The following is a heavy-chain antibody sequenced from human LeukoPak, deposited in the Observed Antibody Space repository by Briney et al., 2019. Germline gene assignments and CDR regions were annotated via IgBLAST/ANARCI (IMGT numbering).Heavy chain of an antibody. CDR1: GFTFSSYA. D-gene: IGHD3-10*01. Sequence: PGGSLRLSCAASGFTFSSYAMSWVRQAPGKGLEWVSAISGSGGSTYYADSVKGRFTISRDNSKNTLYLQMNSLRAEDTAVYYCATHGSGSDWFDPWGQGTLVTVSS. J-gene: IGHJ5*02. CDR3: ATHGSGSDWFDP. V-gene: IGHV3-23*01. CDR2: ISGSGGST.